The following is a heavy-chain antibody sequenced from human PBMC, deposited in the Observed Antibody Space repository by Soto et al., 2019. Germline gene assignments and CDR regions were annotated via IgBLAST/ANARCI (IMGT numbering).Heavy chain of an antibody. D-gene: IGHD3-22*01. J-gene: IGHJ4*02. CDR1: GGTFSSYA. CDR2: IIPIFGTA. V-gene: IGHV1-69*13. Sequence: SVKVSCKASGGTFSSYAISWVRQAPGQGLEWMGGIIPIFGTANYAQKFQGRVTITADESTSTAYMELSSLRSEDTAVYYCASCPYYYDSSSFDYWGQGTLVTV. CDR3: ASCPYYYDSSSFDY.